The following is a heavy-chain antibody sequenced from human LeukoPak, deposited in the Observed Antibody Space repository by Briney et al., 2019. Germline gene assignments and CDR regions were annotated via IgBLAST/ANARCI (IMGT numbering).Heavy chain of an antibody. Sequence: GASVKVSCKASGGTFSSYAISWVRQAPGQGLEWMGGIIPIFGTANYAQKFQGRVTITAGESTSTAYMELSSLRSEDTAVYYCARAEDYYEGFDYWGQGTLVTVSS. CDR3: ARAEDYYEGFDY. CDR2: IIPIFGTA. V-gene: IGHV1-69*13. CDR1: GGTFSSYA. J-gene: IGHJ4*02. D-gene: IGHD3-22*01.